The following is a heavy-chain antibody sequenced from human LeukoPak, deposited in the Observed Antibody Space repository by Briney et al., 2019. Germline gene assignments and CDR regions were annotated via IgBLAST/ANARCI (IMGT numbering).Heavy chain of an antibody. J-gene: IGHJ6*03. V-gene: IGHV4-39*01. CDR3: ARLPGLYYYYMDV. CDR2: IYYSGST. CDR1: GGSISSSSYY. Sequence: IPSETLSLXCTVSGGSISSSSYYWGWSRQPPGKGLEWIGSIYYSGSTYYNPSLKSRVTISVDTSKNQFSLKLSSVTAADTAVYYCARLPGLYYYYMDVWGKGTTVTVSS.